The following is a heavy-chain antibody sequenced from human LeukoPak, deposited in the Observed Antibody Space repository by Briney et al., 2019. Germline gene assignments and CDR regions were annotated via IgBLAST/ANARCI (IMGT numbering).Heavy chain of an antibody. CDR2: INHSGST. V-gene: IGHV4-34*09. CDR1: GESFSGYY. D-gene: IGHD6-19*01. Sequence: PSETLSLTCAVYGESFSGYYWSWIRQPPGKGLEWIGEINHSGSTNYNPSLKSRVTISVDTSKNQFSLKLSSVTAADTAVYYCARELAVAGIDYWGQGTLVTVSS. J-gene: IGHJ4*02. CDR3: ARELAVAGIDY.